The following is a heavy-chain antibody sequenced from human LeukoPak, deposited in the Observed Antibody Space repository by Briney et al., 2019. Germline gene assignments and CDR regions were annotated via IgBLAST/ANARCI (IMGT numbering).Heavy chain of an antibody. V-gene: IGHV4-59*01. CDR2: IYYRGST. CDR3: ARAQSSGWLLDY. Sequence: SETLSLTCTVSGGSISSYYWSWIRQPPGKGLEWIGYIYYRGSTNYNPSLKSRVTISVDTSKNQFSLKLSSVTAADTAVYYCARAQSSGWLLDYWGQGTLVTVSS. D-gene: IGHD6-19*01. J-gene: IGHJ4*02. CDR1: GGSISSYY.